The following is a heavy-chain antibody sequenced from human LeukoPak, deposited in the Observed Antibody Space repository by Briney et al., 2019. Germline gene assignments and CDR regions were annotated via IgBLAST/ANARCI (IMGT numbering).Heavy chain of an antibody. CDR1: GGTFSSYA. CDR2: IIPILGIA. Sequence: RASVKVSCKASGGTFSSYAISWVRQAPGQGLEWMGRIIPILGIADYAQKFQGRVTITADKSTSTAYMELSSLRSEDTAVYYCARGRYSSSSYFDYWGQGTLVTVS. CDR3: ARGRYSSSSYFDY. D-gene: IGHD6-6*01. J-gene: IGHJ4*02. V-gene: IGHV1-69*04.